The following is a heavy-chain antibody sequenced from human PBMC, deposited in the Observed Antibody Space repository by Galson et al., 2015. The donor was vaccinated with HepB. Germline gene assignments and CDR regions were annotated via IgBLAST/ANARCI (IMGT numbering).Heavy chain of an antibody. V-gene: IGHV3-7*03. Sequence: SLRLSCAASGFTFSSYWMSWVRQAPGKGLEWVANIKQDGSEKSYVDSVKGRFTISRDNAKNSLYLQMNSLRAEDTAVYYCARVREALGDAFDIWGQGTMVTVSS. D-gene: IGHD3-10*01. CDR1: GFTFSSYW. CDR2: IKQDGSEK. CDR3: ARVREALGDAFDI. J-gene: IGHJ3*02.